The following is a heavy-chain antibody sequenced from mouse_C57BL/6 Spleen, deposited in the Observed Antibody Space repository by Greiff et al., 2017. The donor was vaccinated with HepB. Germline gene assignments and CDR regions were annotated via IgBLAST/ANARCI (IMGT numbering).Heavy chain of an antibody. V-gene: IGHV1-18*01. J-gene: IGHJ3*01. D-gene: IGHD2-4*01. CDR2: INPNNGGT. Sequence: EVQLQQSGPELVKPGASVKIPCKASGYTFTDYNMDWVKQSHGKGLEWIGDINPNNGGTIYNQKFKGKATLTVDKSSSTTYMELRSLTSEDTAVYYCARYDYGEWFAYWGQGTLVTVSA. CDR3: ARYDYGEWFAY. CDR1: GYTFTDYN.